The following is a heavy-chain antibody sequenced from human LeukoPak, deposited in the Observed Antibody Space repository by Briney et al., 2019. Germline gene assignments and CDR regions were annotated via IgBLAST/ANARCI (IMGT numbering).Heavy chain of an antibody. Sequence: PGTSLRLSCAPSGFTFSSYGMHWVRQAPGKGLEWVALIRYDGSKKDHADSVKGRFTISRDNSKNTLYLQMNSLRAEDTAVYYCARDPGTVTSYFDYWGQGTLVTVSS. J-gene: IGHJ4*02. D-gene: IGHD2-21*02. V-gene: IGHV3-33*01. CDR3: ARDPGTVTSYFDY. CDR2: IRYDGSKK. CDR1: GFTFSSYG.